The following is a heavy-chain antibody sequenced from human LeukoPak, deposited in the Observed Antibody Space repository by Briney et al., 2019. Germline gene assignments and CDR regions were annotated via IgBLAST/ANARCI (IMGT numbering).Heavy chain of an antibody. D-gene: IGHD6-19*01. V-gene: IGHV1-46*01. Sequence: GASVKVSCKASGYTFTSYYMHWVRQAPGQGLEWMGIINPSGGSTSYAQKFQGRVTMTRDTSTSTVYMELSSLRSEDTAVYYCARGSSGWYSGDQNAFDIWGQGTMVTVSS. CDR3: ARGSSGWYSGDQNAFDI. J-gene: IGHJ3*02. CDR1: GYTFTSYY. CDR2: INPSGGST.